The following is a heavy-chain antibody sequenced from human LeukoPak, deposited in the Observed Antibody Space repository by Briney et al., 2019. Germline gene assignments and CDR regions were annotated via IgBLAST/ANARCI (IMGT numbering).Heavy chain of an antibody. J-gene: IGHJ4*02. CDR1: GYTSTNYG. CDR3: ASDVGYCSSSSCYSLYC. D-gene: IGHD2-2*02. V-gene: IGHV1-18*01. Sequence: ASVKVSCKGSGYTSTNYGITWVRQAPGQGLEWMGWISAYNGNTKYAPKLQGRVTMTTDTPTTTAYMELRSLRSDDTAVYYCASDVGYCSSSSCYSLYCWGQGTLVTVSS. CDR2: ISAYNGNT.